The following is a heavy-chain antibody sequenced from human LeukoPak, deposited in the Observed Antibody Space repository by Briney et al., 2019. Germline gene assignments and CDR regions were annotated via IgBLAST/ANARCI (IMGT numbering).Heavy chain of an antibody. J-gene: IGHJ6*04. CDR3: ASGSVDV. V-gene: IGHV3-30*02. CDR2: VWYDGSNQ. Sequence: GGSLRLSCAASGFPFSGSGMHWVRQAPGKGLEWVAIVWYDGSNQYYADSVKGRFTISRDNSKNTVDLQMNSLRAEDTAVYYCASGSVDVWGKGTTVTVSS. D-gene: IGHD5-12*01. CDR1: GFPFSGSG.